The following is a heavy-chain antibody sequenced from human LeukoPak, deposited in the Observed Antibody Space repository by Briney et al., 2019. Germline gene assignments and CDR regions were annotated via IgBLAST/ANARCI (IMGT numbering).Heavy chain of an antibody. CDR3: ARHVNYYGSLDI. CDR2: IYYSGST. J-gene: IGHJ3*02. Sequence: SETLSLTCTVSGGSISSYYWSWIRQPPGKGLEWIGYIYYSGSTNYNPSLKSRVTISVDTSKNQFSLKLSSVTAADTAVYYCARHVNYYGSLDIWGQGIMVTVSS. D-gene: IGHD3-10*01. CDR1: GGSISSYY. V-gene: IGHV4-59*08.